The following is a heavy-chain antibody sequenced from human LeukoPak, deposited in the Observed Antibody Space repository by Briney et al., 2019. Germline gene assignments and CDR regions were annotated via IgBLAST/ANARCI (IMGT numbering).Heavy chain of an antibody. CDR2: INGDGSAT. CDR1: GFTFSSNW. J-gene: IGHJ4*02. V-gene: IGHV3-74*03. Sequence: GGSLRLSCAASGFTFSSNWMHWVRQSPGNGLVWVARINGDGSATTYADSVKGRFTISRDNARNTLYLQMDSLRAEDTALYYCARQRTGDFDSWGQGTLVSVSS. CDR3: ARQRTGDFDS.